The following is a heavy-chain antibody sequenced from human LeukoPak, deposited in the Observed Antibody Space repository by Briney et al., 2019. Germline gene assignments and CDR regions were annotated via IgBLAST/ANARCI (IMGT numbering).Heavy chain of an antibody. CDR3: ARPAPKSRWYFDL. D-gene: IGHD3-16*01. J-gene: IGHJ2*01. Sequence: SETLTLTCTASGGSISSYYWSWIRQPPGKGLEWIGYIYTSGSTNYNPSLKSRVTISVDTSNNHFSLKLSSVTAADTAVYYCARPAPKSRWYFDLWGRGTLVTVSS. CDR2: IYTSGST. CDR1: GGSISSYY. V-gene: IGHV4-4*09.